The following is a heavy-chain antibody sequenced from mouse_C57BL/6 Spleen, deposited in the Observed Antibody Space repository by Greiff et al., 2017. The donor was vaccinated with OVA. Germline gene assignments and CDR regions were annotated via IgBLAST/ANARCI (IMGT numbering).Heavy chain of an antibody. Sequence: VQLQQPGAELVKPGASVKLSCKASGYTFTSYWMQWVKQRPGQGLEWIGEIDPSDSYTNYNQKFKGKATLTVDTYSSTAYMQLSSLTAEDSAVYYCARSRTDLDYWGQGTTLTVSS. CDR2: IDPSDSYT. CDR1: GYTFTSYW. J-gene: IGHJ2*01. CDR3: ARSRTDLDY. D-gene: IGHD1-1*01. V-gene: IGHV1-50*01.